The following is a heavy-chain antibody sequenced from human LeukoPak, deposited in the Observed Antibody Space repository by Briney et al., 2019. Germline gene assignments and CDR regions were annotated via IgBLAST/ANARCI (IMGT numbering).Heavy chain of an antibody. Sequence: GGSLNLSCAASGFTVSSNYMSWVRQAPGKGLEWVSVIYSGGSTNYADSVKGRFTIYRDTAKNTLYLQMNSLRAEDTAVYYCARGMAVGTTKGVDYSGQGTLVTVSS. CDR1: GFTVSSNY. V-gene: IGHV3-53*01. J-gene: IGHJ4*02. CDR3: ARGMAVGTTKGVDY. CDR2: IYSGGST. D-gene: IGHD1-26*01.